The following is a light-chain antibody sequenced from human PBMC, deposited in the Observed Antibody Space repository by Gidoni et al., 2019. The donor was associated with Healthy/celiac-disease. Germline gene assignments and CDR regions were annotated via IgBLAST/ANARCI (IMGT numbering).Light chain of an antibody. CDR1: SVSSN. Sequence: SVSSNLAWYQQKPGQAPRLLIYGASTRATGIPARFSGSGSGTEFTLTISSLQSEDFAVYYCQQYNNWPLFGGGTKVEIK. CDR3: QQYNNWPL. J-gene: IGKJ4*01. V-gene: IGKV3-15*01. CDR2: GAS.